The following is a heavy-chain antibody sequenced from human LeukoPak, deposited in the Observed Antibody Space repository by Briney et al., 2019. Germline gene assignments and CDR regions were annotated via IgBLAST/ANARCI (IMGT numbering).Heavy chain of an antibody. D-gene: IGHD4-17*01. CDR3: ARDGHDYGDSPYYFDY. CDR2: IWYDGSNK. Sequence: GRSLRLSCAASGFTFSSYGMHWVRQAPGKGQEWVAVIWYDGSNKYYADSVRGRFTISRDNSKNTLYLQMNSLRAEDTAVYYCARDGHDYGDSPYYFDYWGQGALVTVSS. J-gene: IGHJ4*02. CDR1: GFTFSSYG. V-gene: IGHV3-33*01.